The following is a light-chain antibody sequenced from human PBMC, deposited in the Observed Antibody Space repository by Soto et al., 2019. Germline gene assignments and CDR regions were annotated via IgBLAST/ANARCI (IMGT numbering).Light chain of an antibody. J-gene: IGKJ1*01. CDR3: QRYNSYWT. V-gene: IGKV1-5*03. CDR2: KAS. CDR1: QTIMNW. Sequence: DIQMTQSPSTLSASVGDRGNITCRASQTIMNWLSFYEHKPGKSPKILIDKASTLEGEDRSRFRGSGSETEFTLTIISLQPDDSATYYCQRYNSYWTLGHGTKVDLK.